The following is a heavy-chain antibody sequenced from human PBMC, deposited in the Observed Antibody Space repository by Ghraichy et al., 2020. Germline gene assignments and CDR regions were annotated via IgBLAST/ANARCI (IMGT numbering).Heavy chain of an antibody. J-gene: IGHJ6*02. D-gene: IGHD2-2*01. Sequence: LSLTCAASGFTFSSYAMSWVRQAPGKGLEWVSAISGSGGSTYYADSVKGRFTISRDNSKNTLYLQMNSLRAEDTAVYYCAKALGYCSSTSCYWLGGYYYYGMDVWGQGTTVTVSS. V-gene: IGHV3-23*01. CDR3: AKALGYCSSTSCYWLGGYYYYGMDV. CDR2: ISGSGGST. CDR1: GFTFSSYA.